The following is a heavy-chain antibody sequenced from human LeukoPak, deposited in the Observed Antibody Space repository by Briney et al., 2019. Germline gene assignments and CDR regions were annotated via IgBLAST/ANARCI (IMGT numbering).Heavy chain of an antibody. CDR3: ARDRYYYDSSGYYGGYFDY. D-gene: IGHD3-22*01. V-gene: IGHV3-7*01. Sequence: PGGSLRLSCAASGFTFSSYWMSWVRQAPGKGLEWVANIKQDGSEKYYVDSVKGRFTISRDNAKNSLYLQMNSLRAEDTAVYYCARDRYYYDSSGYYGGYFDYWGQGTLVTVSS. J-gene: IGHJ4*02. CDR1: GFTFSSYW. CDR2: IKQDGSEK.